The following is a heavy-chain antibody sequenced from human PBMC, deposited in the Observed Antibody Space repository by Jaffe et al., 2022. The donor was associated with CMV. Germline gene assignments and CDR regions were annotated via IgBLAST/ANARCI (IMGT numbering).Heavy chain of an antibody. D-gene: IGHD6-19*01. CDR3: ARLFPSIAVGNWFDP. CDR1: GGSISSSSYY. CDR2: IYYSGST. V-gene: IGHV4-39*01. Sequence: QLQLQESGPGLVKPSETLSLTCTVSGGSISSSSYYWGWIRQPPGKGLEWIGSIYYSGSTYYNPSLKSRVTISVDTSKNQFSLKLSSVTAADTAVYYCARLFPSIAVGNWFDPWGQGTLVTVSS. J-gene: IGHJ5*02.